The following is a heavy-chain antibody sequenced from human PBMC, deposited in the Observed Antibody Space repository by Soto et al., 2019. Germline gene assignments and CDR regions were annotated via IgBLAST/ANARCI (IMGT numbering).Heavy chain of an antibody. CDR2: INHSGST. D-gene: IGHD2-2*01. Sequence: SETLSLTCAVYGGSFSGYYWSWIRQPPGKGLEWIGEINHSGSTNYNPSLKSRVTISVDTSKNQFSLKLSSVTAADTAVYYCARSTPSRVCSSTSCYLGAIFDYWGQGTLVTVS. CDR1: GGSFSGYY. CDR3: ARSTPSRVCSSTSCYLGAIFDY. V-gene: IGHV4-34*01. J-gene: IGHJ4*02.